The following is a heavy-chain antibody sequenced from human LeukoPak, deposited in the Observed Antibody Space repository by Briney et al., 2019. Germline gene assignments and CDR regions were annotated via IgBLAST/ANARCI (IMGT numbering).Heavy chain of an antibody. CDR1: GFTFSSYA. D-gene: IGHD4-23*01. CDR3: ARAGYGGNSGDY. J-gene: IGHJ4*02. V-gene: IGHV3-30-3*01. CDR2: ISYDGSNK. Sequence: GGSLRLSCAASGFTFSSYAMHWVRQAPGKGLEWVAVISYDGSNKYYADSVKGRFTTSRDNSKNTLYLQMNSLRAEDTAVYYCARAGYGGNSGDYWGQGTLVTVSS.